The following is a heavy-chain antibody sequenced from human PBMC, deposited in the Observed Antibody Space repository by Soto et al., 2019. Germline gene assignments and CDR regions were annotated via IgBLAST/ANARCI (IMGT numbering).Heavy chain of an antibody. CDR1: GYTFTSNG. Sequence: GASAKVSCKASGYTFTSNGIRWVRQAPGQGLEWMGWISAYNGNTNYAQKLQGRVTMTTDTSTSTAYMELRSLRSDDTAVYYCASGGSGWYVGAFDIWGQGTMVTVSS. CDR2: ISAYNGNT. V-gene: IGHV1-18*01. J-gene: IGHJ3*02. CDR3: ASGGSGWYVGAFDI. D-gene: IGHD6-19*01.